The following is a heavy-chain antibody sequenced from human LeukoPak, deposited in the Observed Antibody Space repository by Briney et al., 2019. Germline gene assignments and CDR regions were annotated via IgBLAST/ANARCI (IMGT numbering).Heavy chain of an antibody. V-gene: IGHV3-23*01. D-gene: IGHD2-2*01. Sequence: PGGSLRLSCAASGFTFSSYAMSWVRQAPGKGLEWVSAISGSGGSTYYADSVKGRFTISRDKAKNSLYLQMNSLRAEDTAVYYCARVKEYQLLVYYYYYMDVWGKGTTVTVSS. J-gene: IGHJ6*03. CDR2: ISGSGGST. CDR1: GFTFSSYA. CDR3: ARVKEYQLLVYYYYYMDV.